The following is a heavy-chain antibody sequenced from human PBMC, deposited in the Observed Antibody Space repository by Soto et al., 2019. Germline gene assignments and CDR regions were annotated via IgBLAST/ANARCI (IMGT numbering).Heavy chain of an antibody. CDR2: IVPFLGTI. CDR3: AGGRGHVNNWFDP. CDR1: GVTFSSYN. Sequence: QVQLVQSGAELKRPGSSVKFSCKASGVTFSSYNIHWVRQAPGQGLEWMGRIVPFLGTIDHAQTFQDRDTSSAYKSTSTAYMELTSLRSDDTAVYYCAGGRGHVNNWFDPWGQGTLVTVSS. V-gene: IGHV1-69*08. J-gene: IGHJ5*02. D-gene: IGHD3-10*01.